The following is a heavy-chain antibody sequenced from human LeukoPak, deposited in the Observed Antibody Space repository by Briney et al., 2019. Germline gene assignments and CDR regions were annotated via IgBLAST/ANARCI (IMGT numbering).Heavy chain of an antibody. D-gene: IGHD2-2*01. CDR2: ISAYNGNT. CDR1: GYTFTTYG. Sequence: ASVKVSCKASGYTFTTYGISWVRQAPGQGLEWMGWISAYNGNTNYAPKVQGRVTMTTDASTSTAYMELRNLRSDVTAVYYCARDFESSTSWFDYWGQGALVTVSS. J-gene: IGHJ4*02. CDR3: ARDFESSTSWFDY. V-gene: IGHV1-18*01.